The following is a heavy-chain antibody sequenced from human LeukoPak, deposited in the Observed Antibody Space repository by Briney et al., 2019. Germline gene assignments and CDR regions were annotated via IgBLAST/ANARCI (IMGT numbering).Heavy chain of an antibody. V-gene: IGHV1-18*01. J-gene: IGHJ4*02. Sequence: ASVKVSCKASGYTFTSYGISWVRQAPGQGLEWMGWISAYNGNTNYAQKLQGRVTMTTDTSTSTAYMELRSLRSDDTAVYYCAREEGDIVATITLGYWGQGTLVTVSS. CDR3: AREEGDIVATITLGY. CDR2: ISAYNGNT. CDR1: GYTFTSYG. D-gene: IGHD5-12*01.